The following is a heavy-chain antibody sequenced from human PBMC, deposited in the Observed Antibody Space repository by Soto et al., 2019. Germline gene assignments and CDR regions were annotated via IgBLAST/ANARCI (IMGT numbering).Heavy chain of an antibody. CDR3: ARDYCGGYCYVGFDP. D-gene: IGHD2-21*02. Sequence: QVQLVQSGAEEKKPGASVKVSCKASGYTFTSYAMHWVRQAPGQRLEWMGWINAGNGNTKYSQKFQGRVTITRDTSASTAYMELSSLRSQDTAVYYCARDYCGGYCYVGFDPWGQGTLVTVSS. CDR1: GYTFTSYA. J-gene: IGHJ5*02. CDR2: INAGNGNT. V-gene: IGHV1-3*05.